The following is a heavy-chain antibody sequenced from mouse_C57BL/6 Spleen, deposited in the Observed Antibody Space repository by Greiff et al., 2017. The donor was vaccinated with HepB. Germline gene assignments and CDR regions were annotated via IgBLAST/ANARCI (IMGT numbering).Heavy chain of an antibody. CDR2: IDPSDSYT. V-gene: IGHV1-69*01. Sequence: VQLQQPGAELVMPGASVKLSCKASGYTFTSYWMHRVKQRPGQGLEWIGEIDPSDSYTNYNQKFKGKSTLTVDKSSSTAYMQLSSLTSEDSAVYYCARYYYGSRGWFAYWGQGTLVTVSA. D-gene: IGHD1-1*01. CDR1: GYTFTSYW. CDR3: ARYYYGSRGWFAY. J-gene: IGHJ3*01.